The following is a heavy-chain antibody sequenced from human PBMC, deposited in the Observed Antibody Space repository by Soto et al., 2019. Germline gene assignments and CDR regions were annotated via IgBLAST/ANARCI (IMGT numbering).Heavy chain of an antibody. Sequence: EMHLVESGGGLVQPGGSLRLSCVASGFTFSNHWMAWVRQAPGQGREWVAKINEHGNEKYHVDYLKGRFTISRDNARNLLYLQMDSLRGEDTAVYHCVRDVAWSFDQWGQGTLVTVSS. CDR1: GFTFSNHW. D-gene: IGHD3-3*01. CDR3: VRDVAWSFDQ. CDR2: INEHGNEK. J-gene: IGHJ5*02. V-gene: IGHV3-7*01.